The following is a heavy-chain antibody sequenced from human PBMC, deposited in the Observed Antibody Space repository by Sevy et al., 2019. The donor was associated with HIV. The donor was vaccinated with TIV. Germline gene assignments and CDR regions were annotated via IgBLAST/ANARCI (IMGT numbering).Heavy chain of an antibody. Sequence: ASVKVSCKASGYTFTGYYMHWVRQAPGQGIEWMGWINPKSGGTNYAQKFQGRVTMTRDTSSSTAYMELSRLRSYDTAVYYWAREGVVVRYFDWLSSGNWFDPWGQGTLVTVSS. J-gene: IGHJ5*02. CDR3: AREGVVVRYFDWLSSGNWFDP. CDR2: INPKSGGT. D-gene: IGHD3-9*01. CDR1: GYTFTGYY. V-gene: IGHV1-2*02.